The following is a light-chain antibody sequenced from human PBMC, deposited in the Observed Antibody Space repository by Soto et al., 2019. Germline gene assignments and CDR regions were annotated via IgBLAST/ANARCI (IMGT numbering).Light chain of an antibody. CDR2: DVS. CDR1: SSDVDGYNY. Sequence: QSALTQPRSVSGSPGQSVTISCTGTSSDVDGYNYVSWYQHHPGKAPKLMIFDVSQRPSGVPDRFSGSKSGNVASLTISGLRADDEADYYCCSYAGDYPVLFGGGTKLTVL. J-gene: IGLJ3*02. V-gene: IGLV2-11*01. CDR3: CSYAGDYPVL.